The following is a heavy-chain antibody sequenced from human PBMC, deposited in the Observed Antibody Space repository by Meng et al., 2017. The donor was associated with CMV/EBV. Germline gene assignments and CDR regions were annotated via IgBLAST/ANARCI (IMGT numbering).Heavy chain of an antibody. J-gene: IGHJ4*02. Sequence: GESLKISCAASGFTFSSYGMHWVRQAPGKGLEWVAVIWYDGSNKYYADSVKGRFTISRDNSKNTLYLQMNSLRAEDTAVYYCANGRGYSSGWVDYWGQGTLVTVSS. CDR2: IWYDGSNK. CDR1: GFTFSSYG. V-gene: IGHV3-33*06. D-gene: IGHD6-19*01. CDR3: ANGRGYSSGWVDY.